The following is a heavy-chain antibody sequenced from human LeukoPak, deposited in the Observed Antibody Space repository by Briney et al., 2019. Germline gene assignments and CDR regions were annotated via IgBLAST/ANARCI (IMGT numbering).Heavy chain of an antibody. CDR2: INPNSGGT. J-gene: IGHJ4*02. CDR1: GYTFTGYY. D-gene: IGHD3-22*01. CDR3: ARDRYYYDSSGPLDY. Sequence: ASVKVSCKASGYTFTGYYMHWVRQAPGQGLEWMGWINPNSGGTNYARKFQGRVTMTRDTSISTAYMELSRLRSDDTAVYYCARDRYYYDSSGPLDYWGQGTLVTVSS. V-gene: IGHV1-2*02.